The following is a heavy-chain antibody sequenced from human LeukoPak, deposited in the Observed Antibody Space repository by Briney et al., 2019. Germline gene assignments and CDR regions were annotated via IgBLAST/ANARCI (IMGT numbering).Heavy chain of an antibody. CDR2: IDPSDSYT. D-gene: IGHD3-10*01. CDR1: GYSFTSYW. Sequence: GESLKISCKGSGYSFTSYWIGWVRQMPGKGLEWMGRIDPSDSYTNYSPSFQGHVTSSADKSISTAYLQWSSLKASDTAMYYCARPYYASGATYAFDIWGQGTMVTDSS. J-gene: IGHJ3*02. V-gene: IGHV5-10-1*01. CDR3: ARPYYASGATYAFDI.